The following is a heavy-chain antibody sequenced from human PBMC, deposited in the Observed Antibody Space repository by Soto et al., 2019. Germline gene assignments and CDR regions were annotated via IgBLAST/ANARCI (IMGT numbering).Heavy chain of an antibody. Sequence: EVQLVESGGGLVQPGGALRLSCAASGFTFTSYEMNWVRQAPGKGLEWISYIHSDGTIYYADSVKGRFTISRDNAKNSLYLQMNSLRAEDTAVYYCARALPMVRGDLYFNYWGQGTLVTVSS. D-gene: IGHD3-10*01. V-gene: IGHV3-48*03. CDR2: IHSDGTI. CDR3: ARALPMVRGDLYFNY. CDR1: GFTFTSYE. J-gene: IGHJ4*02.